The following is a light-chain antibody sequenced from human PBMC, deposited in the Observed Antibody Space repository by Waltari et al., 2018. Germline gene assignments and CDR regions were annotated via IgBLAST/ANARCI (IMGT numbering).Light chain of an antibody. J-gene: IGKJ1*01. V-gene: IGKV4-1*01. CDR1: PSVLYSSNNKNY. CDR3: QQYYSTLWT. Sequence: DIVMTQSPDSLAVPLGERATINCKSSPSVLYSSNNKNYLAWYQQKPGQPPKLLIYWASTRESGVPDRFSGSGSGTDFTLTISSLQAEDVAVYYCQQYYSTLWTFGQGTKVEIK. CDR2: WAS.